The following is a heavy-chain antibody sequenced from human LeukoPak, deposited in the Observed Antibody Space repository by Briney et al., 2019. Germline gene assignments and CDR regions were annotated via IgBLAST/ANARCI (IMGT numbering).Heavy chain of an antibody. J-gene: IGHJ4*02. CDR1: GFTFDDYA. Sequence: GRSLRLSCAASGFTFDDYAMHWVRQAPGKGLEWVSGISWNSGSIGYADSVKGRFTISRDNAKNSLYLRMNSLRAEDTALYYCAKVNRGSYDTYYFDYWGQGTLVTVSS. D-gene: IGHD1-26*01. V-gene: IGHV3-9*01. CDR3: AKVNRGSYDTYYFDY. CDR2: ISWNSGSI.